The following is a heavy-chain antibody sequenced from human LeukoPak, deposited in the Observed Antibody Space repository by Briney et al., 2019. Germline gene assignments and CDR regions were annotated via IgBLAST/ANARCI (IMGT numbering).Heavy chain of an antibody. CDR1: GGSFSGYY. D-gene: IGHD6-13*01. CDR2: INHSGST. CDR3: ARRGLSSWSNFDY. Sequence: SETLSLTCAVYGGSFSGYYWSWIRQPPGKGLEWIGEINHSGSTNYNPSLKSRVTMSVDPSKNQVSLKLRYVTAADTAVYYCARRGLSSWSNFDYWGQGTLVTVSS. J-gene: IGHJ4*02. V-gene: IGHV4-34*01.